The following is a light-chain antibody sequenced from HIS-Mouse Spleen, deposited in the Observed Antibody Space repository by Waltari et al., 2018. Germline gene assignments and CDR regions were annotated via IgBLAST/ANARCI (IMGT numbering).Light chain of an antibody. J-gene: IGLJ3*02. Sequence: QSALTQPRSVSGSPGQSVTISCTGNSSDVGCYNYVSWYQQHPGKAPKLMIYDVSKRPSGVPDRFSGSKSGNTASLTISGLQAEDEADYYCCSYAGSYTWVFGGGTKLTVL. CDR2: DVS. V-gene: IGLV2-11*01. CDR3: CSYAGSYTWV. CDR1: SSDVGCYNY.